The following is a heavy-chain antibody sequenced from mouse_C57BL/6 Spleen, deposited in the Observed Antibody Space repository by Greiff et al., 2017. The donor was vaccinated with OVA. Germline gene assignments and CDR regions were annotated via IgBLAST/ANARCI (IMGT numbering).Heavy chain of an antibody. J-gene: IGHJ3*01. CDR1: GYSITSGYY. CDR3: ARGNYYGSSFAY. D-gene: IGHD1-1*01. V-gene: IGHV3-6*01. Sequence: DVKLQESGPGLVKPSQSLSLTCSVTGYSITSGYYWNWIRQFPGNKLEWMGYISYDGSNNYNPSLKNRISITRDTSKNQFFLKLNSVTTEDTATYYCARGNYYGSSFAYWGQGTLVTVSA. CDR2: ISYDGSN.